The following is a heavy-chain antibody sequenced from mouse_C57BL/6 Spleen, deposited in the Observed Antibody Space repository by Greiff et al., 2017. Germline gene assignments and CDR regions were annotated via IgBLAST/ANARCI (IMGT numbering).Heavy chain of an antibody. CDR1: GFTFSNYW. CDR2: IRLKSDNYAT. CDR3: AVYMDYYAMGY. D-gene: IGHD1-1*02. V-gene: IGHV6-3*01. J-gene: IGHJ4*01. Sequence: EVQGVESGGGLVQPGGSMKLSCVASGFTFSNYWMNWVRQSPEKGLEWVAQIRLKSDNYATHYAESVKGRFTISRDDSKSIVYLQKNNIRGENTGIYYFAVYMDYYAMGYRGQGTPVTAS.